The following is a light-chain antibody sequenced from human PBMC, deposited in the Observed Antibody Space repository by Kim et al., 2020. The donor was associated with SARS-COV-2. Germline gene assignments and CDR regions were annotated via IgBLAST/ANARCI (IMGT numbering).Light chain of an antibody. CDR2: DNN. V-gene: IGLV1-51*01. CDR1: SSNIGNNY. J-gene: IGLJ3*02. CDR3: GTWDSSLSAGV. Sequence: GQKVTISCSGSSSNIGNNYVSWNQQLPGTAPKLLIYDNNKRPSGITDRFSGSKSGTSATLGITGLQTGDEADYYCGTWDSSLSAGVFGGGTQLTVL.